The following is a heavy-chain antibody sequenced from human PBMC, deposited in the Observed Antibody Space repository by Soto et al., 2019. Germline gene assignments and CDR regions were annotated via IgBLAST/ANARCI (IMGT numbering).Heavy chain of an antibody. CDR3: GGGGSGYDPVDY. CDR2: IYTGGST. CDR1: GFTVSNNY. D-gene: IGHD5-12*01. J-gene: IGHJ4*02. V-gene: IGHV3-66*01. Sequence: EVQLVESGGGLVQPGGSLRLSCAASGFTVSNNYIYWVRQAPGKGLEWVSIIYTGGSTYYADSVRGRFTISRDNSKNTVYFEVKSLGSGDTGVFYCGGGGSGYDPVDYWGQGTLVTVSS.